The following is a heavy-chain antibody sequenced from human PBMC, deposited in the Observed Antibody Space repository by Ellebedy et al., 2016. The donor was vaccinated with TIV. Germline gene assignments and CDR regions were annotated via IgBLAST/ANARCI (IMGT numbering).Heavy chain of an antibody. CDR3: ARGLLLWFGESDFDGMDV. D-gene: IGHD3-10*01. Sequence: SETLSLXXAVSGGSISSSNWWSWVRQPPGKGLEWIGEIYHSGSTNYNPSLKSRVTISVDKSKNQFSLKLSSVTAADTAVYYCARGLLLWFGESDFDGMDVWGQGTTVTVSS. V-gene: IGHV4-4*02. J-gene: IGHJ6*02. CDR1: GGSISSSNW. CDR2: IYHSGST.